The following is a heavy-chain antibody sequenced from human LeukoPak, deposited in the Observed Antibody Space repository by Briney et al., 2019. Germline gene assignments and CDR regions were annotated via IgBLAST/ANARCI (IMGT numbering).Heavy chain of an antibody. Sequence: ASVKVSCKPSGYTFPNYGITWVRQAPGQGLGWMGWITVYNGNTNYGQKVQGRVTMTTDTSTNTAYMELRSLRSDDTAVYYCARVNSGWNFDFWGQGTLVTVSS. J-gene: IGHJ4*02. CDR1: GYTFPNYG. CDR3: ARVNSGWNFDF. CDR2: ITVYNGNT. V-gene: IGHV1-18*01. D-gene: IGHD6-19*01.